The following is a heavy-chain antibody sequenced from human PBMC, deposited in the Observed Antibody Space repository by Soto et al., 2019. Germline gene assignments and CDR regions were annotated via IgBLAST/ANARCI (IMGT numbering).Heavy chain of an antibody. CDR1: GFTFSSYA. D-gene: IGHD4-17*01. CDR2: ISGSGGST. J-gene: IGHJ6*03. CDR3: AKPPSDDDYGDYEGVASMDV. V-gene: IGHV3-23*01. Sequence: PGGSLRLSCAASGFTFSSYAMSWGRQAPWKGLEWVSAISGSGGSTYYADSVKGRFTISRDNSKNTLYLQMNSLRAEDTAVYYCAKPPSDDDYGDYEGVASMDVWGKGTKVTVSS.